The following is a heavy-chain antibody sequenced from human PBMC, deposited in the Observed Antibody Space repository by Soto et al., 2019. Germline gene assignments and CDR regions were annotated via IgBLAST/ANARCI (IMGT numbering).Heavy chain of an antibody. CDR1: GFTFSSYG. V-gene: IGHV3-30*18. CDR2: ISYDGSNK. J-gene: IGHJ6*01. Sequence: ESGGGVVQPGRSLRLSCAASGFTFSSYGMHWVRQAPGKGLEWVAVISYDGSNKYYADSVKGRFTISRDNSKNTLYLQMNSLRAEDTAVYYCAKEYSSSWYRYYYYYGMDVW. D-gene: IGHD6-13*01. CDR3: AKEYSSSWYRYYYYYGMDV.